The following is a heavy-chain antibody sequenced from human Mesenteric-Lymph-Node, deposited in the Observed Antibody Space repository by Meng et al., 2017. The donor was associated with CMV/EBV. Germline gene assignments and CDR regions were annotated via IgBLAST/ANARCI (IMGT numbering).Heavy chain of an antibody. Sequence: GSLRLSCTVSGGSVSSGSYYWSWIRQPPGKGLEWIGSIYYSGSTYYNPSLKSRVTISVDTSKNQFSLKLSSVTAADTAVYYCARDLRVGALRGIDYWGQGTLVTVSS. CDR1: GGSVSSGSYY. J-gene: IGHJ4*02. CDR3: ARDLRVGALRGIDY. CDR2: IYYSGST. D-gene: IGHD1-26*01. V-gene: IGHV4-39*02.